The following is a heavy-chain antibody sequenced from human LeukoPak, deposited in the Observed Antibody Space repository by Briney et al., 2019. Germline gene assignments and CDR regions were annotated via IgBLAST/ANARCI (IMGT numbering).Heavy chain of an antibody. V-gene: IGHV4-4*02. CDR2: IYHLGAT. Sequence: SGTLSLTCTVSGGSISSSNWWSWVRQPPGKGLECIGEIYHLGATNYNPSLKSRVTISVDKPKNQFSLKLSSVTAADTAVYYCARSNWNDDAFDIWGQGTMVTVSS. CDR3: ARSNWNDDAFDI. CDR1: GGSISSSNW. D-gene: IGHD1-1*01. J-gene: IGHJ3*02.